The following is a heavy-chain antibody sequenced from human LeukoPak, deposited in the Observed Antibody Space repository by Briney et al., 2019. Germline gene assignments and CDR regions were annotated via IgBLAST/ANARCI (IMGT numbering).Heavy chain of an antibody. D-gene: IGHD3-10*01. CDR2: ISGSGAST. V-gene: IGHV3-23*01. CDR1: GFTFSSYA. CDR3: AKDSGSFMVQGGYYRDY. J-gene: IGHJ4*02. Sequence: GGSLRLSCAASGFTFSSYAMSWVRQTPGKGLEWVSGISGSGASTYYADSVKGRFTISRDNSKNTLYLQINSLRAEDTAVYYCAKDSGSFMVQGGYYRDYWGQGTLVTVSS.